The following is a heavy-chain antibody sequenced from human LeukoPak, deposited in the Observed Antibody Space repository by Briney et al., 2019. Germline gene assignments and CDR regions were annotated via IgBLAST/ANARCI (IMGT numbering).Heavy chain of an antibody. V-gene: IGHV4-4*07. Sequence: PSETLSLTCSVSGGSVSNYYWSWIRQPAGKGLEWIGRIYTSGSTNYNPSLKSRVTMSVDTSKNQFSLKLSSVTAADTAVYYCARDSSSWYYFDYWGQGTLVTVSS. CDR2: IYTSGST. J-gene: IGHJ4*02. CDR3: ARDSSSWYYFDY. D-gene: IGHD6-13*01. CDR1: GGSVSNYY.